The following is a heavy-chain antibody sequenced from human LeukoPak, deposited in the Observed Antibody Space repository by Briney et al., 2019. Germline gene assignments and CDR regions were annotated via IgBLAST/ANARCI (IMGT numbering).Heavy chain of an antibody. J-gene: IGHJ4*02. Sequence: GGSLRLSCAASGFTFSSYAMSWVRQAPGKGLEWVSAISGSGGSTNYADSVKGRFTISRDNSKNTLYLQMNSLRAEDTAVYYCAKDFDWDYYDSSGYFDYWGQGTLVTVSS. CDR2: ISGSGGST. CDR1: GFTFSSYA. D-gene: IGHD3-22*01. V-gene: IGHV3-23*01. CDR3: AKDFDWDYYDSSGYFDY.